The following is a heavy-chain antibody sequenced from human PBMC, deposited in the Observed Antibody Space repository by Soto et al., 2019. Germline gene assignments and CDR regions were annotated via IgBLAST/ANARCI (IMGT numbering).Heavy chain of an antibody. CDR3: ARSDSGYDARYYYYYGMDV. CDR2: IIPIFGTA. J-gene: IGHJ6*02. CDR1: GGTFSSYA. V-gene: IGHV1-69*01. D-gene: IGHD5-12*01. Sequence: QVQLVQSGAEVKKPGSSVKVSCKASGGTFSSYAISWVRQAPGQVLEWMGGIIPIFGTANYAQKFQGRVTITADESTSTAYMELSSLRSEDTAVYYCARSDSGYDARYYYYYGMDVWGQGTTVTVSS.